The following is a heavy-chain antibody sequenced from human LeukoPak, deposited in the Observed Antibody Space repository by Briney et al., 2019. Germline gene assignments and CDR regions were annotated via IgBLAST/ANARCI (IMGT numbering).Heavy chain of an antibody. J-gene: IGHJ4*02. CDR3: ARDRGYNYGDFDY. CDR1: GFTFSDYE. CDR2: ISSSGSTI. D-gene: IGHD5-18*01. V-gene: IGHV3-48*03. Sequence: PGGSLRLSCAASGFTFSDYEMTWVRQAPGKGLEWVAYISSSGSTIYYPDSVKGRFTISRDNARNSLYLQMNSLRAEDTALYYCARDRGYNYGDFDYWGQGTLVTASS.